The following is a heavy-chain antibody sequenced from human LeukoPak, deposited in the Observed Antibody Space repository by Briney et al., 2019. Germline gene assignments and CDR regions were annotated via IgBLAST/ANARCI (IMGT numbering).Heavy chain of an antibody. V-gene: IGHV3-21*01. Sequence: GGSLRLSCAASGFTFSSYSMNWVRQAPGKGLEWVSSISSSSSYIYYADSVKGRITISRDNAKSSLYLQMNSLRAEDTAVYYCARSFLSIAAAATDYWGQGTLVTVSS. CDR2: ISSSSSYI. CDR3: ARSFLSIAAAATDY. CDR1: GFTFSSYS. J-gene: IGHJ4*02. D-gene: IGHD6-13*01.